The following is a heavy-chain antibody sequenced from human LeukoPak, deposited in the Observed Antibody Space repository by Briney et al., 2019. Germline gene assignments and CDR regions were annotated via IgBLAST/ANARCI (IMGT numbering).Heavy chain of an antibody. Sequence: ASVTVSCTASGYTFTSYAMHWVRQAPGQRLEWMGWINAGNGNTKYSQKFQGRVTITRDTSASTAYMELSSLRSEDTAVYYCARYGHSSGWYPFDYWGQGTLVTVSS. CDR3: ARYGHSSGWYPFDY. J-gene: IGHJ4*02. CDR1: GYTFTSYA. D-gene: IGHD6-19*01. V-gene: IGHV1-3*01. CDR2: INAGNGNT.